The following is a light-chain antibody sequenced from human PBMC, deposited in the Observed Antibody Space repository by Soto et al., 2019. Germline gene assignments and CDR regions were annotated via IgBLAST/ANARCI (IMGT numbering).Light chain of an antibody. CDR2: EDN. CDR1: SSDVGSYNL. CDR3: CSYAGSSTYA. V-gene: IGLV2-23*01. J-gene: IGLJ1*01. Sequence: QSALTQPASVSGSPGQSIAISCTGTSSDVGSYNLVSWYQQYPDKAPKLMIYEDNKRPSGVSNRFSGSKSGNTASLTISGLQAKDEADYYCCSYAGSSTYAFGTGTKVTVL.